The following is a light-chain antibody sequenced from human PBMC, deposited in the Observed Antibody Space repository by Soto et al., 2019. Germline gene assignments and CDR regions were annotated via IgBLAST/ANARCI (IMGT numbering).Light chain of an antibody. Sequence: DIQMTQSPTSLSASVGDSGIITCRASQRICSYVGWSQQKPEKAHTLLXSAETNLDDGVPSRFSGSGSGTDFSLSVSSLQHEDFATYYCQQSYSIPVWTFGQGTKVDIK. CDR2: AET. J-gene: IGKJ1*01. CDR3: QQSYSIPVWT. V-gene: IGKV1-39*01. CDR1: QRICSY.